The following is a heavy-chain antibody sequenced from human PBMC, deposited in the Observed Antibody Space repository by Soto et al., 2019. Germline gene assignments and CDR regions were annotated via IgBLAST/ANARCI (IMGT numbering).Heavy chain of an antibody. J-gene: IGHJ6*02. D-gene: IGHD2-2*01. V-gene: IGHV4-39*01. Sequence: PSETLSLTCTVSGGSVSSSSYSWGWIRQPPGKGLEWIGTIYSSENTYYNTSLMSRVTISVDTSKNQFSLKLSSVTAADTAVYYCSRLNGYCISTNCHGYYGMDVWGQGTTVTVSS. CDR1: GGSVSSSSYS. CDR2: IYSSENT. CDR3: SRLNGYCISTNCHGYYGMDV.